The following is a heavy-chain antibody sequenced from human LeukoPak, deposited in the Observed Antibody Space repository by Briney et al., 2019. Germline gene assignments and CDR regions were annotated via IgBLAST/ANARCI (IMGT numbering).Heavy chain of an antibody. CDR3: ASFPGTSRFQY. D-gene: IGHD3-3*01. CDR2: IYYSGST. CDR1: GGSFSAAPHF. V-gene: IGHV4-39*01. Sequence: SETLSLTCTVSGGSFSAAPHFWAWIRQSSGKGLEWIGTIYYSGSTWYNPSLKSRPSISGDTSNNQFSLRLSSVTAADTAVYYCASFPGTSRFQYWGQGTLVTVSS. J-gene: IGHJ4*02.